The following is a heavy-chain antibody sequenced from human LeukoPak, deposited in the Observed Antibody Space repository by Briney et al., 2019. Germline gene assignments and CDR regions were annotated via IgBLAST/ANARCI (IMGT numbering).Heavy chain of an antibody. CDR3: AKDLLAATIDYYFDY. Sequence: GGSLRLSCAASGFNFSSYSLNWVRQAPGEGLEWVSVISGSGGRTYYADSVKGRFTISRHNSKNTLYVQMNSLRAEDTAVYYCAKDLLAATIDYYFDYWGQGTLVTVSS. J-gene: IGHJ4*02. V-gene: IGHV3-23*01. CDR2: ISGSGGRT. CDR1: GFNFSSYS. D-gene: IGHD5-12*01.